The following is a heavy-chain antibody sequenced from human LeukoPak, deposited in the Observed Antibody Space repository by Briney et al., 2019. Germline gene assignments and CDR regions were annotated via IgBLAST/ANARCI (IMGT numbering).Heavy chain of an antibody. CDR1: GASISTNY. Sequence: PSETLSLTCSVSGASISTNYWSWIRQPAGKGLEWIGRIYNSGNTNYSPSLESRVTMSADTSKNHFSLRLTSVTAADTAVYYCARGSFDSSGYYVFDYWGQGRLVTVSS. CDR3: ARGSFDSSGYYVFDY. D-gene: IGHD3-22*01. J-gene: IGHJ4*02. CDR2: IYNSGNT. V-gene: IGHV4-4*07.